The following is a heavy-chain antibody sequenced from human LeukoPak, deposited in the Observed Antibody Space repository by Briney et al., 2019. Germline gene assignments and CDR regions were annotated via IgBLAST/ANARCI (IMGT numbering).Heavy chain of an antibody. Sequence: ASVKVSCKASGYTFTGYYMHWVRQAPGQGLEWMGWINPNSGGTNYAQKLQGRVTMTTDTSTSTAYMELRSLRSDDTAVYYCARFPIQPRSRHIADYWGQGTLVTVSS. J-gene: IGHJ4*02. CDR1: GYTFTGYY. CDR3: ARFPIQPRSRHIADY. D-gene: IGHD5-18*01. CDR2: INPNSGGT. V-gene: IGHV1-2*02.